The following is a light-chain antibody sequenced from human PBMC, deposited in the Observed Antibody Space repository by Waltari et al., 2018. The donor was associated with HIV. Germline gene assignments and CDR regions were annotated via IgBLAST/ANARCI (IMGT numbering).Light chain of an antibody. Sequence: QSALTQPASVSGSPGQSITISCTGASRDIGGFDYVAWYQQHPGKVTQLIIYAVRYRLSGVSNRFSGSNSGSTASLSISGLQAEDEPVYYCISYSRGSTLVLFGGGTKLTVL. CDR1: SRDIGGFDY. CDR3: ISYSRGSTLVL. CDR2: AVR. J-gene: IGLJ2*01. V-gene: IGLV2-14*03.